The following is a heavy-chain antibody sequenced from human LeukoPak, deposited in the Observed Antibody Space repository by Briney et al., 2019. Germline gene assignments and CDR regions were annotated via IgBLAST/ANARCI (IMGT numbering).Heavy chain of an antibody. J-gene: IGHJ4*02. D-gene: IGHD6-19*01. CDR3: ARGDSIAVAGGGPHDY. V-gene: IGHV3-20*04. Sequence: PGGSLRLSCAASGFTFDEYGMSWVRQAPGKGLEWVSGINWNGGSTGYADSVKGRFTISSDNAKNSLYLQMNSLRAEDTALYYCARGDSIAVAGGGPHDYWGQGTLVTVSS. CDR1: GFTFDEYG. CDR2: INWNGGST.